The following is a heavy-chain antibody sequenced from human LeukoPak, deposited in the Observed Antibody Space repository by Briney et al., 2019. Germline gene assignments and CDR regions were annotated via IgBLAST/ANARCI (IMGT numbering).Heavy chain of an antibody. J-gene: IGHJ4*02. CDR1: GDSLSSNSAA. CDR2: TYYKSKWYN. Sequence: SQTLSLTCAISGDSLSSNSAAWNWIRQSPSRGLECLGRTYYKSKWYNNYAVSVKSRISINPDTSKNQFSLQLNSVTPEDTAVYFCARARDYGDISFDYWGQGTLVTVSS. D-gene: IGHD4-17*01. CDR3: ARARDYGDISFDY. V-gene: IGHV6-1*01.